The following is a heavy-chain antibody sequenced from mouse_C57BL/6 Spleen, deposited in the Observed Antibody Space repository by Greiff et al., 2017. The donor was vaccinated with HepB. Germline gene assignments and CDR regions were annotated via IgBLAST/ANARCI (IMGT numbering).Heavy chain of an antibody. J-gene: IGHJ1*03. D-gene: IGHD4-1*01. V-gene: IGHV5-4*03. CDR2: ISDGGSYT. CDR3: ARGGTDWYFDV. Sequence: EVKLQESGGGLVKPGGSLKLSCAASGFTFSSYAMSWVRQTPEKRLEWVATISDGGSYTYYPDNVKGRFTISRDNAKNNLYLQMSHLKSEDTAMYYCARGGTDWYFDVWGTGTTVTVSS. CDR1: GFTFSSYA.